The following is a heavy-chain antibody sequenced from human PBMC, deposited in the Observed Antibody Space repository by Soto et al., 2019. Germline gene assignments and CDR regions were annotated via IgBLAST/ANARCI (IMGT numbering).Heavy chain of an antibody. CDR3: ARGHGDSYEVWYFDL. D-gene: IGHD4-17*01. J-gene: IGHJ2*01. CDR2: IYYSGST. Sequence: QVQLQESGPGLVKPSQTLSLTCTVSGGSISSGGYYWSWIRQHPGKGLEWIGDIYYSGSTYYHPSLESRVTISVDTSKNQFSVKLSSVTAADTAVYYCARGHGDSYEVWYFDLWGRGTLVTVSS. CDR1: GGSISSGGYY. V-gene: IGHV4-31*03.